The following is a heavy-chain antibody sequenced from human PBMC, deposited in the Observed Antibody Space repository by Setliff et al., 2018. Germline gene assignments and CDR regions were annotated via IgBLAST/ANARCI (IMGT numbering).Heavy chain of an antibody. D-gene: IGHD2-21*01. CDR3: TTSRAPRVVLAADFDL. CDR2: ISPYSGET. Sequence: ASVKVSCKTSGFNFITYGFSWVRQTPGQGLEWMGWISPYSGETNNAQKFQDRLSVTADTSSKTIYMELRSLTSDDTAVYFCTTSRAPRVVLAADFDLWGQGTLVTVSS. V-gene: IGHV1-18*01. J-gene: IGHJ4*02. CDR1: GFNFITYG.